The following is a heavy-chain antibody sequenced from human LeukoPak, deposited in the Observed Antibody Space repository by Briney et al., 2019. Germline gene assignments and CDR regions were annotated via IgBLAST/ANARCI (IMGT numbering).Heavy chain of an antibody. CDR1: GFTFSSYA. D-gene: IGHD2-2*01. J-gene: IGHJ4*02. CDR2: ISGSGGST. Sequence: GGSQRLSCAASGFTFSSYAMSWVRQAPGKGLEWVSAISGSGGSTYYADSVKGRFTISRDNSKNTLYLQMNSLRAEDTAVYYCAKESQDIVVVPPDYWGQGTLVTVSS. V-gene: IGHV3-23*01. CDR3: AKESQDIVVVPPDY.